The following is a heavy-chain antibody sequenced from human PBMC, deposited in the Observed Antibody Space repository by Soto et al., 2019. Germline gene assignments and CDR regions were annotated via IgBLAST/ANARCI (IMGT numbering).Heavy chain of an antibody. D-gene: IGHD2-2*01. J-gene: IGHJ6*02. CDR2: INPSGGGT. CDR1: GYTFTNYY. V-gene: IGHV1-46*01. Sequence: ASVNVSCKASGYTFTNYYIHWVRQAPGQGLEWMGIINPSGGGTSYAQKFQGRVTITADKSTSTAYMELGSLRSEDTAVYYCARDRGRYCSSTSCYSGSRYYYYYGMDVWGQGTTVTVSS. CDR3: ARDRGRYCSSTSCYSGSRYYYYYGMDV.